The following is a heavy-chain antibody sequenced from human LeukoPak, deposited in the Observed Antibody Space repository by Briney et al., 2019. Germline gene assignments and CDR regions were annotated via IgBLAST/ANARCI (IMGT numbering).Heavy chain of an antibody. CDR1: GFTFSNFG. V-gene: IGHV3-23*01. CDR2: IGPGGDNK. CDR3: AQDISWIAFDI. Sequence: GGSLRLSCAASGFTFSNFGMSWVRQAPGKGLQWVSGIGPGGDNKYYADSLEGRFTISRDNSKNTVYLQMNSLRAEDTALYYCAQDISWIAFDIWGQGTMVTVSS. D-gene: IGHD3-3*02. J-gene: IGHJ3*02.